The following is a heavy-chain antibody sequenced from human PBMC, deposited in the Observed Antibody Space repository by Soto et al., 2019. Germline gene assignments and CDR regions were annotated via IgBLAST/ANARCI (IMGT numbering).Heavy chain of an antibody. CDR3: TTVGGRGSGSYYKFQH. J-gene: IGHJ1*01. Sequence: EVQLVESGGGLVKPGESLRLSCVASGFTFSNAWMTWVRQAPGKGLEWVGRIKTKTDAGTTDYAAPVKGRFTISRDDSKNTLYLQMNSLQSEDTAVYYCTTVGGRGSGSYYKFQHWGQGTLVTVSS. CDR2: IKTKTDAGTT. D-gene: IGHD3-10*01. V-gene: IGHV3-15*01. CDR1: GFTFSNAW.